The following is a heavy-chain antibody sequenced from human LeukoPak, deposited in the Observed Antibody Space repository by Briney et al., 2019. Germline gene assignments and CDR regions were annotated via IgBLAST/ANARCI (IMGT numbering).Heavy chain of an antibody. D-gene: IGHD3-10*01. Sequence: GGSVKGSCKASGDTFTGYYIHWGRQAPGQRLEWMGWIKPNSGGTNYAQKFQGRVTMTRDTSISTAYMELSRLRSDDTAVYYCARLWNSMVRGVITPFDYWGQGTLVTVSS. CDR1: GDTFTGYY. CDR2: IKPNSGGT. V-gene: IGHV1-2*02. J-gene: IGHJ4*02. CDR3: ARLWNSMVRGVITPFDY.